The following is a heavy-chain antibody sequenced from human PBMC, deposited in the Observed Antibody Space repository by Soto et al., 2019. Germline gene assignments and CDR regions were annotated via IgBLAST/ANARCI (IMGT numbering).Heavy chain of an antibody. CDR2: IYHSGST. CDR3: ARRRGFPYYYGMDV. D-gene: IGHD5-12*01. CDR1: GGSISSGGYS. V-gene: IGHV4-30-2*01. J-gene: IGHJ6*02. Sequence: LQLQESGSGLVKPSQTLSLTCAVSGGSISSGGYSWSWIRQPPAKGLEWIGYIYHSGSTYYNPSLKSRVTISVDRSKNQFSLKLSSVTAADTAVYYCARRRGFPYYYGMDVWGQGTTVTVSS.